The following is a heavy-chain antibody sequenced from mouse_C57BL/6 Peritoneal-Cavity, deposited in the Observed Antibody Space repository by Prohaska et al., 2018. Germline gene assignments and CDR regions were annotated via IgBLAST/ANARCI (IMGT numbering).Heavy chain of an antibody. J-gene: IGHJ2*01. CDR1: GYTFTDYE. CDR2: IDPETGGT. V-gene: IGHV1-15*01. CDR3: TRRTLNWDDY. Sequence: QVQLQQSGAELVRPGASVTLSCKASGYTFTDYEMHWVKQIPVHGLEWIGAIDPETGGTAYNQKFKGKAILTADKSSSTAYRELRSLTSEDSAVYYCTRRTLNWDDYWGQGTTLTVSS. D-gene: IGHD4-1*01.